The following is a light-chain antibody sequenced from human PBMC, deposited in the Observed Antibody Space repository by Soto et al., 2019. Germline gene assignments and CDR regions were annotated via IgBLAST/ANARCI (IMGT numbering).Light chain of an antibody. CDR2: ENN. Sequence: QLVLTQPPSVSEAPGQRVTIYCTGSSSNIGAGYEAHWYQQVPGTAPKLLIYENNNRPSGVPDRFSGSKSGTSASLAITGLQAEDEAEYYCQSYDSSLSGYVFGTGTQLTVL. CDR1: SSNIGAGYE. J-gene: IGLJ7*01. CDR3: QSYDSSLSGYV. V-gene: IGLV1-40*01.